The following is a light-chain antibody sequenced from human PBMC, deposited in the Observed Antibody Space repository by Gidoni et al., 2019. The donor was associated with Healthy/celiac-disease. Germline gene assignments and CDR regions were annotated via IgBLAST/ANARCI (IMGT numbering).Light chain of an antibody. CDR1: QSISSY. CDR2: AAS. CDR3: QQSYSTPPRT. J-gene: IGKJ2*01. V-gene: IGKV1-39*01. Sequence: DIQMTQSQSSLSASVGDRVTITCRASQSISSYLNWYQQKPGKAPKLLIYAASSLQSGVPSRFSGSGSGTDFILTISSLQPEDFATYYCQQSYSTPPRTFGQGTKLEIK.